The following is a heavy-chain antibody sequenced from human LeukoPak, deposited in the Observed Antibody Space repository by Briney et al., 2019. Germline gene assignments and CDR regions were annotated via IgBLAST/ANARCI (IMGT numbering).Heavy chain of an antibody. V-gene: IGHV4-59*12. J-gene: IGHJ4*02. CDR3: ATVERYFDWLFHSPFDC. D-gene: IGHD3-9*01. CDR1: GGSISSYY. Sequence: SETLSLTCTVSGGSISSYYWSWIRQPPGKGLEWIGYIYYSGSTNYNPSLKSRVTISVDTSKNQFSLKLSSVTAADTAVYYCATVERYFDWLFHSPFDCWGQGTLVTVSS. CDR2: IYYSGST.